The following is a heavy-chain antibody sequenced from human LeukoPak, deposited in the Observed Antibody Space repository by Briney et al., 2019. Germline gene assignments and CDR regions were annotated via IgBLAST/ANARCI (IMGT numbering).Heavy chain of an antibody. Sequence: SETLSLTCTVSGGSISSSSYYWGWIRQPPGKGLGWIGSIYYSGSTYYNPSLKRRVTISVDTAKNQFSLKLSSVTAADTAVYYCARHYGDYRYYFDYWGQGTLVTVSS. CDR1: GGSISSSSYY. CDR3: ARHYGDYRYYFDY. D-gene: IGHD4-17*01. V-gene: IGHV4-39*01. J-gene: IGHJ4*02. CDR2: IYYSGST.